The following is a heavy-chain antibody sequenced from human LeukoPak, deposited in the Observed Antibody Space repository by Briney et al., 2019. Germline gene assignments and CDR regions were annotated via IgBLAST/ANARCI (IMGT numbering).Heavy chain of an antibody. J-gene: IGHJ5*02. D-gene: IGHD2-2*01. CDR2: INPNSGGT. CDR1: GYTFTSYG. CDR3: ARDMGYCSSTSCGWFDP. V-gene: IGHV1-2*02. Sequence: VASVNVSCKASGYTFTSYGISWVRQAPGQGLEWMGWINPNSGGTNYAQKLQGRVTMTRDTSISTAYMELSRLRSDDTAVYYCARDMGYCSSTSCGWFDPWGQGTLVTVPS.